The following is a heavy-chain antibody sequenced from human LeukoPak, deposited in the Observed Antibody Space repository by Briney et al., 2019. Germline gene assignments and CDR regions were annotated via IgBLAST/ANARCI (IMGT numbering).Heavy chain of an antibody. CDR2: IYHSGST. V-gene: IGHV4-38-2*02. CDR3: ARDLGIAAARYWFDP. CDR1: GYSISRGYS. Sequence: SETLSLTCTVSGYSISRGYSWGWIRQPPGKGLEWIGNIYHSGSTNYSPSLKSRVTISVGTSKNQFSLKLSSVTAADTAVYYCARDLGIAAARYWFDPWGQGTLVTVSS. D-gene: IGHD6-13*01. J-gene: IGHJ5*02.